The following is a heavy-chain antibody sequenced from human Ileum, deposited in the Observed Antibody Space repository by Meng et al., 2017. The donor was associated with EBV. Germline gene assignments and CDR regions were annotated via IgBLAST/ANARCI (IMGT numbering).Heavy chain of an antibody. CDR3: VYSSSFH. CDR1: GFTFRNDY. Sequence: VELGAVGGGMVKPGGSLRLSCASFGFTFRNDYMQWIRQAPGKELEWVSFISSTGSTTNYADSVKGRFTVSRDNAKNSLFLQMHSLRAEDTAVYYCVYSSSFHWGQGTLVTVSS. V-gene: IGHV3-11*01. D-gene: IGHD6-13*01. J-gene: IGHJ4*02. CDR2: ISSTGSTT.